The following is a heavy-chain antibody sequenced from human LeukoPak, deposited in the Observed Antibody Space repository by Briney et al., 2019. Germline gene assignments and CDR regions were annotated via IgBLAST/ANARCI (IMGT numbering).Heavy chain of an antibody. V-gene: IGHV3-21*06. CDR2: ISFSSTYI. CDR3: ARADCPSSTCYLRRSWFDP. Sequence: GGSLRLSCAASGFSLASYDMNWVRQAPGKGLEWGSSISFSSTYIYYRASVKGRFTISRDNAKNSLYLEMNNLRDEDTAVYYCARADCPSSTCYLRRSWFDPWGQGTLVTVSS. J-gene: IGHJ5*02. D-gene: IGHD2-2*01. CDR1: GFSLASYD.